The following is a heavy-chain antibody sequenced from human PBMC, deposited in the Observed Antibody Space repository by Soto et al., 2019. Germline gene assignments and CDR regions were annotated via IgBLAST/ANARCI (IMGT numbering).Heavy chain of an antibody. CDR2: IYHSGST. D-gene: IGHD3-3*01. CDR1: GGSISSDSYS. J-gene: IGHJ4*02. CDR3: VRSQGKWSRYLLPFYFDQ. V-gene: IGHV4-30-2*01. Sequence: QLQLQESGSGLVKPSQTLSLTCAVSGGSISSDSYSWSWIRQPPGKGLEWIGYIYHSGSTYYNPSLESRVTISLDMSKNQFSLKLNSVTAADTAVYYCVRSQGKWSRYLLPFYFDQWGQGALVTVSS.